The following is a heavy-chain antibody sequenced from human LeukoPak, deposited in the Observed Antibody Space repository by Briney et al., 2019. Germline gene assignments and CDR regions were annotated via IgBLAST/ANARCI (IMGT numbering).Heavy chain of an antibody. Sequence: ASVKVSCKASGYTFTGYYMHWVRQAPGQGLEWMGWINPNSGGTNYAQKFQGRVTMTRDTSISTAYMELSRLRSDDTAVYYCARGVGSGVRGVTQIDYWGQGTLVTVSS. CDR1: GYTFTGYY. V-gene: IGHV1-2*02. CDR2: INPNSGGT. CDR3: ARGVGSGVRGVTQIDY. D-gene: IGHD3-10*01. J-gene: IGHJ4*02.